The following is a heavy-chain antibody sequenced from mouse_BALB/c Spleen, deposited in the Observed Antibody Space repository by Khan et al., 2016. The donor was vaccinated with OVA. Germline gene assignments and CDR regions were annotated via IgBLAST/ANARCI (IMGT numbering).Heavy chain of an antibody. J-gene: IGHJ3*01. V-gene: IGHV6-6*02. CDR3: SMPGGYYSWFAY. Sequence: EVKLEGSGGGLVQPGGSMKLSCVASGFTFSNFWMNWVRQSPEKGLEWVAEIRLKSNNYATHYAESVKGRLNIARDDAKRSVYLQMNSFRAEDTGIYYCSMPGGYYSWFAYWGQGTLVTVSA. D-gene: IGHD2-3*01. CDR2: IRLKSNNYAT. CDR1: GFTFSNFW.